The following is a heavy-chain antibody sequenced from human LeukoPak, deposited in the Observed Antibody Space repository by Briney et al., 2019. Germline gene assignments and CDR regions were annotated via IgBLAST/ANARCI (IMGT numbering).Heavy chain of an antibody. Sequence: GGSLRLSCAASGFTFRSYGMHWVRQAPGKGLEWVAFIRYDGSNKYYADSVKGRFTISRDNSKNTVYLQMNSLRAEDTAVYYYSKDDPIFGASGFDYWGQGTLVTVSA. J-gene: IGHJ4*02. CDR3: SKDDPIFGASGFDY. V-gene: IGHV3-30*02. CDR2: IRYDGSNK. D-gene: IGHD3-3*01. CDR1: GFTFRSYG.